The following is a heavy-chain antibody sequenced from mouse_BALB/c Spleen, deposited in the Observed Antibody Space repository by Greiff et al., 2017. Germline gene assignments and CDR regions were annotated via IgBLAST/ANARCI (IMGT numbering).Heavy chain of an antibody. CDR1: GFNFKDYY. CDR3: NGRFITTATYYAMDY. J-gene: IGHJ4*01. Sequence: DVQLQESGAELVRPGASVKLSCTASGFNFKDYYMHWVKQRPEQGLEWIGWIDPENGDTEYAPKFQGKATMTADTSSNTAYLQLSSLTSEDTAVYYCNGRFITTATYYAMDYWGQGTSVTVSS. D-gene: IGHD1-2*01. CDR2: IDPENGDT. V-gene: IGHV14-4*02.